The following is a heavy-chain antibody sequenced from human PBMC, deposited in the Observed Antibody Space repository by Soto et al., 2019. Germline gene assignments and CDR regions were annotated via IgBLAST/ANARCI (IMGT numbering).Heavy chain of an antibody. Sequence: PGGSLRLSCAASGFTFSDYYMSWIRQAPGKGLEWVSYISSSGSTIYYADSVKGRFTISRDNAKNSVYLQMNSLRAEDTAVYYCARAHPGDPHYFDYWGQGTLVTVSS. J-gene: IGHJ4*02. D-gene: IGHD2-21*02. CDR3: ARAHPGDPHYFDY. CDR1: GFTFSDYY. CDR2: ISSSGSTI. V-gene: IGHV3-11*01.